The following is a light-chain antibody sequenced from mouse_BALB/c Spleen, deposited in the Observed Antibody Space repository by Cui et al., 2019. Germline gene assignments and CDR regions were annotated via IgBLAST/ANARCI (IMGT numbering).Light chain of an antibody. CDR2: STS. CDR1: SSGSY. CDR3: HQWSSYPWT. Sequence: IVLTQSPAIMSASPGEEITLTCSSSSSGSYMHWYQQKSGTSPQLLIYSTSNLASGVPSRFSGSGSGTFYSLTISSVEAEDAADYYCHQWSSYPWTFGGGTKLEIK. V-gene: IGKV4-80*01. J-gene: IGKJ1*01.